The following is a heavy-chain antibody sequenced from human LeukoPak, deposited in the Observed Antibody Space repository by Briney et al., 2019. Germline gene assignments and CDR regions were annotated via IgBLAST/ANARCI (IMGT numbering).Heavy chain of an antibody. CDR2: IYYSGST. D-gene: IGHD6-13*01. Sequence: SETLSLTCTVSGGSISSYYWSWLRQPPGKGLEWLGYIYYSGSTNYNPSLKSRVTISVDTSKNQFSLKLSSVTAADTAVYYCGALIAAAGLYFDYWGQGTLVTVSS. CDR1: GGSISSYY. J-gene: IGHJ4*02. V-gene: IGHV4-59*01. CDR3: GALIAAAGLYFDY.